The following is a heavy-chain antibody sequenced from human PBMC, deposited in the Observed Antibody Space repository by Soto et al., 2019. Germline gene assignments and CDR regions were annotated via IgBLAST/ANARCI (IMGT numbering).Heavy chain of an antibody. D-gene: IGHD3-16*01. CDR2: IPYDGTNT. V-gene: IGHV3-30*04. J-gene: IGHJ6*02. Sequence: GGSMRLSCAASGITFTMNWVRQAPGKGLEWVAVIPYDGTNTYYADSVKGRFTVSRDNSKNTLYLQMNSLTTDDTAVYYCSRDQEIYPGRGGMDVRGPGATVTVSS. CDR1: GITFT. CDR3: SRDQEIYPGRGGMDV.